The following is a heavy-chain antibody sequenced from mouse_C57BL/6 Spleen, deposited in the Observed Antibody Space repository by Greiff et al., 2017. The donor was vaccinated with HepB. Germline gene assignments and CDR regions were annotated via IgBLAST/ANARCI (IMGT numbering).Heavy chain of an antibody. CDR1: GYTFTDYY. CDR2: INPYNGGT. D-gene: IGHD3-3*01. J-gene: IGHJ3*01. Sequence: EVQLQQSGPVLVKPGASVKMSCKASGYTFTDYYMNWVKQSHGKSLEWIGVINPYNGGTSYNQKFKGKATLTVDKSSSTAYMELNSLTSEDSAVYYCARERDGAWFAYWGQGTLFTVSA. CDR3: ARERDGAWFAY. V-gene: IGHV1-19*01.